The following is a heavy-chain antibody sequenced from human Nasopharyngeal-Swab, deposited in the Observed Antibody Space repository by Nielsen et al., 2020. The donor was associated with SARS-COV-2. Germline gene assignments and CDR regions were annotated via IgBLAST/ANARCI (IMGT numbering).Heavy chain of an antibody. V-gene: IGHV4-39*01. Sequence: SETLSLTCTVSGASITDNNYYWAWIRQPPGKGLEWIGSITYRGPTFYNPSLKSRVSISVDASQNQFSLNLWSVTAADTAVFYCARHSRVTTVVVVTLFDYWGQGILVTVSS. CDR1: GASITDNNYY. CDR2: ITYRGPT. D-gene: IGHD3-22*01. J-gene: IGHJ4*02. CDR3: ARHSRVTTVVVVTLFDY.